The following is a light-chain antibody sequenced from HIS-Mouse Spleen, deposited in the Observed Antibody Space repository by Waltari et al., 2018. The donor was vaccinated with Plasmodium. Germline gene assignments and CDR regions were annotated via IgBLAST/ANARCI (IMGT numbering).Light chain of an antibody. V-gene: IGLV3-10*01. CDR3: YSTDSSGNHRV. J-gene: IGLJ3*02. CDR2: EDS. Sequence: SYELTQPPSVSVSPAQTARITCPGDPLPKKYAYWYQQKSGQAPVLVIYEDSKRPSGIPERFSGSSSGTMATLTISGAQVEDEADYYCYSTDSSGNHRVFGGGTKLTVL. CDR1: PLPKKY.